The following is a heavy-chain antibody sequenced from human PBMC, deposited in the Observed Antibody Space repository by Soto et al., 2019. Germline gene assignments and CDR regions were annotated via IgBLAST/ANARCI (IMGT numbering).Heavy chain of an antibody. Sequence: PSETLSLTCTVSGASISSSDYYWSWIRQPPGKGLEWIGYIFYTGSTYYSPSLKSRVIISVDTSKNQFSLKLSSVTAADTAVYYCARDLGYSYPHVAIDIWGQGTMVT. CDR3: ARDLGYSYPHVAIDI. CDR1: GASISSSDYY. J-gene: IGHJ3*02. D-gene: IGHD3-22*01. V-gene: IGHV4-30-4*01. CDR2: IFYTGST.